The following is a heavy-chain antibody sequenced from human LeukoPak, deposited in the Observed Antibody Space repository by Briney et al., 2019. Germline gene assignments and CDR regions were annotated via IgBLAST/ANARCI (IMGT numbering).Heavy chain of an antibody. V-gene: IGHV3-30-3*01. CDR2: ISSDGSNK. Sequence: GGSLRLSCAASGFTFSSYAMHWVRQAPGKGLEWVAVISSDGSNKYYADSVKGRFTISRDNSKNTLYLQMNSLRAEDTAVYYCAKLVEYSSSPRDYWGQGTLVTVSS. CDR3: AKLVEYSSSPRDY. CDR1: GFTFSSYA. J-gene: IGHJ4*02. D-gene: IGHD6-6*01.